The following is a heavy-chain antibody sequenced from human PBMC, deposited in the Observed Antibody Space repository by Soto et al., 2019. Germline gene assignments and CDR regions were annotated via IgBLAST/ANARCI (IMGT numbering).Heavy chain of an antibody. CDR1: GGSFSGYY. D-gene: IGHD3-9*01. CDR3: ARDSHDILTGPPWVWYFDL. J-gene: IGHJ2*01. V-gene: IGHV4-34*01. Sequence: QVQLQQWGAGPLRPLETLSLTCGVSGGSFSGYYWAWIRQSPGKGLEWIGEINDRGSLNYNPSLKSLVSISVDTSKNYYSLNLSSVTAADTAVYYCARDSHDILTGPPWVWYFDLWGRGTLVTVSS. CDR2: INDRGSL.